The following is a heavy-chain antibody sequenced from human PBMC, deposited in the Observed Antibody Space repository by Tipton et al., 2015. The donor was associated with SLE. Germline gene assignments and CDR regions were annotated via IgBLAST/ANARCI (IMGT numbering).Heavy chain of an antibody. Sequence: TLSLTCTVSGGSIRGYYWSWIRQPPGKRLEWIGYMYYSGNTNYNPALKSRVTISVDTSKNQFSLKLSSVTAADTAVYYCARDPGGSYLDYWGQGTLVTVSS. V-gene: IGHV4-59*01. CDR3: ARDPGGSYLDY. CDR1: GGSIRGYY. CDR2: MYYSGNT. J-gene: IGHJ4*02. D-gene: IGHD1-26*01.